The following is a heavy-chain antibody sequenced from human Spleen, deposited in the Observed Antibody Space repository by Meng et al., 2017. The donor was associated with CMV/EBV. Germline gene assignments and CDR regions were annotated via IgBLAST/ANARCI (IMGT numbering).Heavy chain of an antibody. V-gene: IGHV3-21*01. J-gene: IGHJ4*02. CDR1: GFTFSSYS. D-gene: IGHD4-17*01. Sequence: SGFTFSSYSMNWVRQAPGKGLEWVSSISSSSSYIYYADSVKGRFTISRDNAKNSLYLQMNSLRAEDTAVYYCARDRVTTVTVYYFDYWGQGTLVTVSS. CDR3: ARDRVTTVTVYYFDY. CDR2: ISSSSSYI.